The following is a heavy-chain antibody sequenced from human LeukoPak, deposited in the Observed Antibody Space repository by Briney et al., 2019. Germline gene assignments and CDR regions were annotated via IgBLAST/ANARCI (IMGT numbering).Heavy chain of an antibody. V-gene: IGHV1-18*01. Sequence: ASVKVSCKASGYTFIRYGISWVRQAPGQGLEWMGWISAYNGNTNCAQKLQGRVTMTTDTSTSTAYMELRSLRSDDTAVYYCARAGTDYYYYMDVWGKGTTVSVFS. CDR1: GYTFIRYG. J-gene: IGHJ6*03. D-gene: IGHD1-1*01. CDR3: ARAGTDYYYYMDV. CDR2: ISAYNGNT.